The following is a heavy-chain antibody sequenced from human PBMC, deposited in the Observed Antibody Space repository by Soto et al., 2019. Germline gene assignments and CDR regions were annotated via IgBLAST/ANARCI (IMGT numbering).Heavy chain of an antibody. D-gene: IGHD5-18*01. CDR1: GYTFTGYY. Sequence: ASVKVSCKASGYTFTGYYMHWVRQAPGQGLEWMGWINPNSGGTNYAQKFQGRVTMTRDTSISTAYMELSRLRSDDTAVYYCARWSDEVGYSLIDYWGQGALVTVSS. J-gene: IGHJ4*02. CDR3: ARWSDEVGYSLIDY. V-gene: IGHV1-2*02. CDR2: INPNSGGT.